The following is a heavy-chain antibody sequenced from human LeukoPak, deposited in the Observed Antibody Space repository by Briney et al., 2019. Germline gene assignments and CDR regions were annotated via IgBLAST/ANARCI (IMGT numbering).Heavy chain of an antibody. V-gene: IGHV3-11*04. CDR3: ARVGGMVRGWDWFDP. Sequence: PGGSLRLSCAASGFTFSDYYMSWLRQAPGKGMEWVSYISSSGSTIYYAESVKGRFTISRDNAKNSLYLQMNSLRAEDTAVYYCARVGGMVRGWDWFDPWGQGTLVTVSS. CDR1: GFTFSDYY. D-gene: IGHD3-10*01. J-gene: IGHJ5*02. CDR2: ISSSGSTI.